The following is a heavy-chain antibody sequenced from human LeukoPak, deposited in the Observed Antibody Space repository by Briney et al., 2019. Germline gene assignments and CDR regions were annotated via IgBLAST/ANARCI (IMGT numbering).Heavy chain of an antibody. Sequence: GGSLRLSRAASGFTFSSYAMSWVRQAPGKGLEWVSAISGSGGSTYYADSVKGRFTISRDNSKNTLYLQMNSLRAEDTAVYYCAKGGWNDVGNWFDPWGQGTLVTVSS. V-gene: IGHV3-23*01. D-gene: IGHD1-1*01. CDR3: AKGGWNDVGNWFDP. CDR1: GFTFSSYA. CDR2: ISGSGGST. J-gene: IGHJ5*02.